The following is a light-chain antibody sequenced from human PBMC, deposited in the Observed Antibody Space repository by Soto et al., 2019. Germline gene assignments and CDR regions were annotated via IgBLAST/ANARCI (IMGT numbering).Light chain of an antibody. V-gene: IGKV2-28*01. CDR1: QSLLHSNGYNY. CDR3: MQALQTPYT. Sequence: DIVMTQSPLSLPVIPGEPASISCRSSQSLLHSNGYNYLDWYLQKPGQSPQLLIYLGSNRASGVHDRFSGSGSGTDFTLKISRVEAEDIGVYYCMQALQTPYTFGQGTKLEIK. J-gene: IGKJ2*01. CDR2: LGS.